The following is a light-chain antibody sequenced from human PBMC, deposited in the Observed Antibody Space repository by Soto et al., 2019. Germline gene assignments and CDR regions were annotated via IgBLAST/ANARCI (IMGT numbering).Light chain of an antibody. J-gene: IGLJ1*01. CDR2: AVG. CDR3: TSYTPSSTYV. CDR1: SSDVGNYDY. V-gene: IGLV2-14*03. Sequence: QSALTQPASVSGSPGQSITISCTGTSSDVGNYDYVSWYQQYPGKAPKLMIYAVGRRPSGVSNRFSGSKSGNTASLTISGLQAEVEADYYCTSYTPSSTYVFGTGTKLTVL.